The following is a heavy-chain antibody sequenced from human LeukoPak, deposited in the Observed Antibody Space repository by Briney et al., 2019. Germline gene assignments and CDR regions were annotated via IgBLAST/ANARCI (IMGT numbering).Heavy chain of an antibody. J-gene: IGHJ6*03. CDR1: GFTFSSYS. CDR3: ARDSGRLIMAGSHYYYYYMDV. D-gene: IGHD6-19*01. Sequence: PGGSLRLSCAASGFTFSSYSMNWVRQAPGKGLEWVSSISSSSSYIYYADSVKGRFTISRDNAKNSLYLQMNSLRAEDTAVYYCARDSGRLIMAGSHYYYYYMDVWGKGTTVTVSS. V-gene: IGHV3-21*01. CDR2: ISSSSSYI.